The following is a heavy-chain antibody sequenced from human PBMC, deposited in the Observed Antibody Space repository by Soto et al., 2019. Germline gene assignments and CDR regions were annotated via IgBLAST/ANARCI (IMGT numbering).Heavy chain of an antibody. Sequence: GESLKISCKASGYTFTSYGISWVRQAPGQGLEWMGWISAYNGNTNYAQKLQGRVTMTTDTSTSTAYMELRSLRSDDTAVYYCARELTQDAFDIWGQGTMVTVSS. J-gene: IGHJ3*02. CDR1: GYTFTSYG. CDR2: ISAYNGNT. CDR3: ARELTQDAFDI. V-gene: IGHV1-18*01. D-gene: IGHD7-27*01.